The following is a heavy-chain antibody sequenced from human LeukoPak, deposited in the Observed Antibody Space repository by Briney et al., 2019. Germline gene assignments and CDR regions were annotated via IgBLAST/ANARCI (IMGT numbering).Heavy chain of an antibody. D-gene: IGHD7-27*01. CDR1: GFAFSSYG. Sequence: GGSLRLSCAASGFAFSSYGMHWVRQAPGKGLEWVAVIWYDGSNKYYADSVKGRFTVSRDNSKNTLYLQMNSLRAEDTAVYYCAAWGLGLDYWGQGTLVTVSS. CDR3: AAWGLGLDY. CDR2: IWYDGSNK. J-gene: IGHJ4*02. V-gene: IGHV3-33*01.